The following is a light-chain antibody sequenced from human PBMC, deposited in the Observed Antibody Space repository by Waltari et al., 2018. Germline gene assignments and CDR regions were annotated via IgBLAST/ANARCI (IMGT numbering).Light chain of an antibody. Sequence: DIVMTQSPDSLAVSLGGRATIHCRSSQSILNVSNNEDCLAWYQRKPGQPPKRLIFWASTRESGVPDRFSGGRSGSDFTLTITSLRPEDVALYFCQQYFSRPFSFGGGTKVEIK. CDR2: WAS. CDR1: QSILNVSNNEDC. J-gene: IGKJ4*01. V-gene: IGKV4-1*01. CDR3: QQYFSRPFS.